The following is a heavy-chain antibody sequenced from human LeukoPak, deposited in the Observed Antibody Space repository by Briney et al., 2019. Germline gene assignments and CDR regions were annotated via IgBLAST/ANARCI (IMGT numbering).Heavy chain of an antibody. CDR2: ISWDGGST. CDR3: AKSPLGSGSYYNVIYYYYMDV. D-gene: IGHD3-10*01. CDR1: GFTFDDYA. J-gene: IGHJ6*03. Sequence: GGSLRLSCAASGFTFDDYAMHWVRQAPGKGLEWVSLISWDGGSTYYADSVKGRFTISRDNSKNSLYLQMNSLRAEDTAVYYCAKSPLGSGSYYNVIYYYYMDVWGKGTTVTISS. V-gene: IGHV3-43D*03.